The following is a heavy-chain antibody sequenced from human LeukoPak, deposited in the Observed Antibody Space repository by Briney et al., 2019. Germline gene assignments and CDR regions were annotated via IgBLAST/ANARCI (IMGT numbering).Heavy chain of an antibody. CDR1: GFTFSNYN. V-gene: IGHV3-48*04. CDR3: AELGITMIGGV. CDR2: ISSSGTTI. D-gene: IGHD3-10*02. J-gene: IGHJ6*04. Sequence: PGGSLRLSCAASGFTFSNYNMNWVRRAPGKGLEWVSYISSSGTTIYYADSVKGRFTISRDNAKNSLYLQMNSLRAEDTAVYYCAELGITMIGGVWGKGTTVTISS.